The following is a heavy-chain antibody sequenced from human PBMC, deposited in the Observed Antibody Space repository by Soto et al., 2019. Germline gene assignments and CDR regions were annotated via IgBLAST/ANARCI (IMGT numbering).Heavy chain of an antibody. D-gene: IGHD3-10*01. V-gene: IGHV3-48*01. CDR2: ITSSSSTV. CDR3: AREERYGWGSYGLDY. Sequence: GGSLRLSCAASGFTFSNYGMNWVRQAPGKGLEWVSYITSSSSTVYYADSVKGRFTISRDNAKNSLYLQMNIPRAEDTAVYYCAREERYGWGSYGLDYWGQGTLVTVSS. CDR1: GFTFSNYG. J-gene: IGHJ4*02.